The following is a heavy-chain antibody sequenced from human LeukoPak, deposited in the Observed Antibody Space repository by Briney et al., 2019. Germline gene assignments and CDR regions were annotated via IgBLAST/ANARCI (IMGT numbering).Heavy chain of an antibody. CDR1: GFTFDDYT. V-gene: IGHV3-43*01. D-gene: IGHD1-1*01. Sequence: GGSLRLSCAASGFTFDDYTMHWVRQAPGKGLEWVSLISWDGGSTYYADSVKGRFTISRDNSKNSLYLQMNSLRTEDTALYYCAKQGTEGFDYWGQGTLVTVSS. CDR3: AKQGTEGFDY. J-gene: IGHJ4*02. CDR2: ISWDGGST.